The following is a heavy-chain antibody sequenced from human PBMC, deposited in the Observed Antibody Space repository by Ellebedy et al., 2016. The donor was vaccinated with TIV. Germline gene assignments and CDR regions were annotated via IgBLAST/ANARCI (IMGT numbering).Heavy chain of an antibody. D-gene: IGHD2-8*02. CDR2: IKQEGSEK. V-gene: IGHV3-7*01. J-gene: IGHJ4*02. CDR3: RSGAAD. CDR1: GFTFSSYW. Sequence: GGSLRLSCAASGFTFSSYWMNWVRQAPGKGLEWVANIKQEGSEKYYVDSVKGRFTISRDNAKNSVYLQMNSLRAEDTAVYYCRSGAADWGQGTLVTVSS.